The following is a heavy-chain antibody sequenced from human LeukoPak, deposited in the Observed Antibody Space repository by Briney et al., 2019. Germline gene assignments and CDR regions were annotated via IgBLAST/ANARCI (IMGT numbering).Heavy chain of an antibody. V-gene: IGHV3-48*03. D-gene: IGHD3-3*01. Sequence: GGSLRLSCAASGFTFSSYEMNWVRQAPGKGLEWVSYISSSGSTIYYADSVKGRFTISRDNAKNSLYLQMNSLRAEDTAVYYCATEYFTISGVVINDYWGQGTLVTVSS. CDR3: ATEYFTISGVVINDY. J-gene: IGHJ4*02. CDR2: ISSSGSTI. CDR1: GFTFSSYE.